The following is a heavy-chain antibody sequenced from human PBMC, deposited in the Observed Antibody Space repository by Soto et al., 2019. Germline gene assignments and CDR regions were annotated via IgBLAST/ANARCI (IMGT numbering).Heavy chain of an antibody. CDR1: GFNFRTTA. CDR3: AADPYYYDSSDYYSFDQ. CDR2: IVVGSGNT. V-gene: IGHV1-58*01. Sequence: ASVKVSCKASGFNFRTTAVQWVRQARGQRREWIGWIVVGSGNTNYAQNFQERVTITRDMSTSTAYLDVSRLRSEDTAVYYCAADPYYYDSSDYYSFDQWGQGTLVTVSS. J-gene: IGHJ4*02. D-gene: IGHD3-22*01.